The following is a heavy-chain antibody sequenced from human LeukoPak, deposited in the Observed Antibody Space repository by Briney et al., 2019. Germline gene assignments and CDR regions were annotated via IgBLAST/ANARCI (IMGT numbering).Heavy chain of an antibody. Sequence: PSETLSLTCTVSGGSISSSGHHWGWIRQPPGRGLEWIGSIYYSGTTYYNPSLNSRGTISVDTSKNQFSLQLNFVTAADTAMYYCARSDSHGSGSHTVFDAFDIWGQGTRVTVSS. V-gene: IGHV4-39*07. CDR1: GGSISSSGHH. CDR3: ARSDSHGSGSHTVFDAFDI. CDR2: IYYSGTT. J-gene: IGHJ3*02. D-gene: IGHD3-10*01.